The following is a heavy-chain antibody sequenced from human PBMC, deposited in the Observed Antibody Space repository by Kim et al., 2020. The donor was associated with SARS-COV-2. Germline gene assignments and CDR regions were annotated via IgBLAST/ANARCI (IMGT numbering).Heavy chain of an antibody. D-gene: IGHD3-3*01. V-gene: IGHV1-2*02. J-gene: IGHJ5*02. Sequence: KFQGRVTMTSDTSISTAYMELSRLRSDDTAVYYCARDPDFWSGFSDWFDPWGQGTLVTVSS. CDR3: ARDPDFWSGFSDWFDP.